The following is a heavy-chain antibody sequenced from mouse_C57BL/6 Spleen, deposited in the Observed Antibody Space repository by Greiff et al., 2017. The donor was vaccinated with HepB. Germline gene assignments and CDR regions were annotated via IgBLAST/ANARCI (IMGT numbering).Heavy chain of an antibody. CDR2: IRLKSDNYAT. CDR3: SSPIYYYGSSYAMDY. Sequence: EVQLVESGGGLVQPGGSMKLSCVASGFTFSNYWMNWVRQSPEKGLEWVAQIRLKSDNYATHYAESVKGRFTISRDDSKSSVYLQMNNLRAEDTGIYYCSSPIYYYGSSYAMDYWGQGTSVTVSS. J-gene: IGHJ4*01. V-gene: IGHV6-3*01. CDR1: GFTFSNYW. D-gene: IGHD1-1*01.